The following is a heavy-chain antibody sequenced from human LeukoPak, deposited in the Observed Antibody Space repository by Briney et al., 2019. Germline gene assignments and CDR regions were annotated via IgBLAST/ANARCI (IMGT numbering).Heavy chain of an antibody. Sequence: SETLSLTCTVSGGSISSGSYYWSWIRQPAGKGLEWIGRIYTSGSTNYNPSLKSRVTISVDTSKNQFSLKLSSVSAADTAVYYCARVGFAARPGGGIYYYYYYMDVWGKGTTVTVSS. J-gene: IGHJ6*03. CDR1: GGSISSGSYY. V-gene: IGHV4-61*02. CDR3: ARVGFAARPGGGIYYYYYYMDV. CDR2: IYTSGST. D-gene: IGHD6-6*01.